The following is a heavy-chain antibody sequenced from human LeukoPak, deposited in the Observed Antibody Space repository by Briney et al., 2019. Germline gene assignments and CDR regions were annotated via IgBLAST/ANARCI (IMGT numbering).Heavy chain of an antibody. CDR3: ARGGSSSSRLAKYYFDY. CDR1: GVSISSSNW. CDR2: IYHSGST. D-gene: IGHD6-6*01. J-gene: IGHJ4*02. V-gene: IGHV4-4*02. Sequence: PSGTLSLTCAVSGVSISSSNWWSWVRQPPGKGLEWIGEIYHSGSTYYNPSLKSRVTISVDTSKNQFSLKLSSVTAADTAVYYCARGGSSSSRLAKYYFDYWGQGTLVTVSS.